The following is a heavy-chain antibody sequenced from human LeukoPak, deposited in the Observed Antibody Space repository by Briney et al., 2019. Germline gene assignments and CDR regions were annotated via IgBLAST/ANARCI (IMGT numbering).Heavy chain of an antibody. CDR2: IRYDGSNK. D-gene: IGHD1-14*01. CDR3: VKDNPLDY. Sequence: PGGSLRLSCRASGFTFSNYGMLWVRQAPGKGLEWVAFIRYDGSNKFYADSVKGRVTISRDNSKNTLYLHINSLRVEDTAVYYCVKDNPLDYWGQGTLVIVSS. V-gene: IGHV3-30*02. CDR1: GFTFSNYG. J-gene: IGHJ4*02.